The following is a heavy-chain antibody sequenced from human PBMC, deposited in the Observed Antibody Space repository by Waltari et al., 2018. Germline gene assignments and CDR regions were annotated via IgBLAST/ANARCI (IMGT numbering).Heavy chain of an antibody. J-gene: IGHJ2*01. V-gene: IGHV1-2*02. CDR2: INPNSGGT. Sequence: QVQLVQSGAEVKKPGASVKVSCKASGYTFTGSYMHWVRQAPGQGLEWMGWINPNSGGTNYAQKVQGRVTMTRDTSISTAYMELSRLRSDDTAVYYCARVRNYYDSSGYYGWYFDLWGRGTLVTVSS. CDR1: GYTFTGSY. D-gene: IGHD3-22*01. CDR3: ARVRNYYDSSGYYGWYFDL.